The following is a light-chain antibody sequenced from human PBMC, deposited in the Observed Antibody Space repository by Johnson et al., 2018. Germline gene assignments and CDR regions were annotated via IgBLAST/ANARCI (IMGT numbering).Light chain of an antibody. Sequence: SVLTQPPSVSAAPGQKVTISCSGSSSHIGNNYVSWYQQLPGTAPKLLIYENNKRPSGIPDRFSGSKSGTSATPGITGLPTGDEADYYCGTWDSSLSAGNVFGTGTKVTVL. J-gene: IGLJ1*01. CDR3: GTWDSSLSAGNV. CDR2: ENN. V-gene: IGLV1-51*02. CDR1: SSHIGNNY.